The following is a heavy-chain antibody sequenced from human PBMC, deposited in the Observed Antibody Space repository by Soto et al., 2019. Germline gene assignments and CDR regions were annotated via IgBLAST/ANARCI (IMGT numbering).Heavy chain of an antibody. V-gene: IGHV1-69*06. CDR2: IIPIFGTA. Sequence: GASVKVSCKASGGTFSSYAISWVRQAPGQGLEWMGGIIPIFGTANYAQKFQGRVTITADKSTSTAYMELSSLRYQDTAVYYCAKWAFENYDLLTGDYPADYGMDVWG. D-gene: IGHD3-9*01. CDR3: AKWAFENYDLLTGDYPADYGMDV. J-gene: IGHJ6*04. CDR1: GGTFSSYA.